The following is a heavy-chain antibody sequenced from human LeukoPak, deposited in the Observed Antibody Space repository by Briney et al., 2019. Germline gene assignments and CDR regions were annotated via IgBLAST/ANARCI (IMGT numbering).Heavy chain of an antibody. CDR2: IIPILGIA. CDR1: GGTFSSYA. J-gene: IGHJ4*02. D-gene: IGHD1-1*01. CDR3: AETGTTDYFDY. V-gene: IGHV1-69*04. Sequence: GASVKVSCKASGGTFSSYAISWVRQAPGRGLEWMGRIIPILGIANYAQKFQGRVTITADKSTSTAYMELSSLRSEDTAVYYCAETGTTDYFDYWGQGTLVTVSS.